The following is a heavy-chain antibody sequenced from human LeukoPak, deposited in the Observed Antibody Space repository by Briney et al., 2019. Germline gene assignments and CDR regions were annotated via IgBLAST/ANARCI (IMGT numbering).Heavy chain of an antibody. Sequence: NPGGSLRLSCEASGFTFSSYSMNWVHQAPWKGLEWVSYISSSSSYIYYADSVKGRFTISRDNAKNSLYLQMNSLRAEDTTVYYCARNYYYDTSGPSLDAFDIWGQGTMVTVSS. CDR1: GFTFSSYS. CDR2: ISSSSSYI. V-gene: IGHV3-21*01. D-gene: IGHD3-22*01. CDR3: ARNYYYDTSGPSLDAFDI. J-gene: IGHJ3*02.